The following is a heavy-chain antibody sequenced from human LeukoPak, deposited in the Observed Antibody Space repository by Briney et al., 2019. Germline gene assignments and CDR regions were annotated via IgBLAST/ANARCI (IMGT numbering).Heavy chain of an antibody. CDR2: IHHSGNT. J-gene: IGHJ3*02. CDR1: GGSISSSY. Sequence: PSETLSLTCTVSGGSISSSYWSWIRQSPGKGLEWIGYIHHSGNTNSSPPLKSRVTISVDTPKNQFSLTLNSVTAADTAMYYCVRWQYCGGNCFFSAFDIWGQGKMVTVSS. V-gene: IGHV4-59*01. CDR3: VRWQYCGGNCFFSAFDI. D-gene: IGHD2-21*01.